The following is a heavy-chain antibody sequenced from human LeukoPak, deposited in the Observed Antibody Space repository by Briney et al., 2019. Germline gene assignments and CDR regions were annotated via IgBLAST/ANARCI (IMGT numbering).Heavy chain of an antibody. D-gene: IGHD2-2*01. CDR2: INHSGST. CDR1: GGSFSGYY. Sequence: PSETLSLTCAVYGGSFSGYYWSWIRQPPGKGLEWIGEINHSGSTNYNPSLKSRVTISVDTSKNQSSLKLSSVTAADTAVYYCAGHDGRYCSSTSCHRYFQHWGQGTLVTVSS. CDR3: AGHDGRYCSSTSCHRYFQH. J-gene: IGHJ1*01. V-gene: IGHV4-34*01.